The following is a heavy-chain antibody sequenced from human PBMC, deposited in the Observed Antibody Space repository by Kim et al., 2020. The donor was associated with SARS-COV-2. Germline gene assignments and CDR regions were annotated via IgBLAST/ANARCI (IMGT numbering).Heavy chain of an antibody. CDR1: GFTFISYG. V-gene: IGHV3-30*18. J-gene: IGHJ6*02. Sequence: GGSLRLSCAASGFTFISYGMHWVRQAPGKGLEWVALISFDGSNKYYVDSVKGRFTISRDNSRSTLYLQMNSLRPEDTAVYYSVKDYYSGSFSYFYGLGVWGQGTTVIVSS. CDR3: VKDYYSGSFSYFYGLGV. CDR2: ISFDGSNK. D-gene: IGHD1-26*01.